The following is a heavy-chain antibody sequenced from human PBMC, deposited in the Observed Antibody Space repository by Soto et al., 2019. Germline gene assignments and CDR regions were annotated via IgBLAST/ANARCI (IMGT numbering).Heavy chain of an antibody. Sequence: QVQLQESGPGLVKPSQTLSLTCTVSGGSITSSGYYWSWIRQHPGGGLEWIGFTPNSGSTSYNPSIKRRVTMSVDTSSNQFSLNLKSVTAADTAVYYCARGGGSTKVDYWGQGTLVTVSP. CDR2: TPNSGST. V-gene: IGHV4-31*03. CDR1: GGSITSSGYY. J-gene: IGHJ4*02. CDR3: ARGGGSTKVDY. D-gene: IGHD2-2*01.